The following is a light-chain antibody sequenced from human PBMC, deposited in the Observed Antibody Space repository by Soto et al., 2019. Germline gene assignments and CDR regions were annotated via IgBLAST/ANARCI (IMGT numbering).Light chain of an antibody. CDR3: QQYGSSPLT. Sequence: EIVLTKSPGTLSLFPGERATLSCRASQSVSSSYLAWYQQKPGQAPRLLIYGASSRATGIPDRFSGSGSGTDFTLTISRLEPEDFAVYYCQQYGSSPLTFGGGTKVDI. CDR1: QSVSSSY. V-gene: IGKV3-20*01. CDR2: GAS. J-gene: IGKJ4*01.